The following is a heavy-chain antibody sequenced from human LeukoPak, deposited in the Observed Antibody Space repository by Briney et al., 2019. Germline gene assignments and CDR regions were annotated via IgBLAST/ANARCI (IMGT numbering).Heavy chain of an antibody. J-gene: IGHJ4*02. Sequence: SQTLSLTCTVSGGSLSSGSYYWSWIRPPAGKGLGWLGRIYTSGSTNYNPSLKSRVTISVDTSKNQFSLKLSSVTAADTAVYYCARSHWGYCSSTSCYNYYFDYWGQGTLVTVSS. D-gene: IGHD2-2*01. CDR1: GGSLSSGSYY. CDR3: ARSHWGYCSSTSCYNYYFDY. CDR2: IYTSGST. V-gene: IGHV4-61*02.